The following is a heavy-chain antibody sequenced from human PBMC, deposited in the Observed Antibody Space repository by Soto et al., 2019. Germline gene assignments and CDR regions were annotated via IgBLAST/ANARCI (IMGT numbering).Heavy chain of an antibody. V-gene: IGHV4-59*08. CDR1: GGSISRYY. J-gene: IGHJ4*02. D-gene: IGHD2-2*01. Sequence: TSETLSLTCSVSGGSISRYYWSWIRQPPGQGLEWIGYIYYSGSTNYNPSLKRRVTISVDTSKNQFSLKLSSVTAADTAVYYCARLICSSTSCHEFDYWGQGTLVTVSS. CDR2: IYYSGST. CDR3: ARLICSSTSCHEFDY.